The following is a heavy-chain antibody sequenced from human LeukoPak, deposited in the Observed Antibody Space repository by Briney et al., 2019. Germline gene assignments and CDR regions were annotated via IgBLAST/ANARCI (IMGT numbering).Heavy chain of an antibody. Sequence: GGSLRLSCAASGFTFSSYWMSWVRQAPGKGLEWVANIKQDGSEKYYVDSVKGRFTISRDNAKNSLYLQVNSLRAEDTAVYYCASTSSFWSAYTYYFDYWGQGTLVTVSS. CDR3: ASTSSFWSAYTYYFDY. D-gene: IGHD3-3*01. V-gene: IGHV3-7*01. J-gene: IGHJ4*02. CDR1: GFTFSSYW. CDR2: IKQDGSEK.